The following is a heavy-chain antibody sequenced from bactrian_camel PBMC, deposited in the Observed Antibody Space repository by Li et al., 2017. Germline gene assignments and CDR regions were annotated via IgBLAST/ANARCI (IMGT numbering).Heavy chain of an antibody. CDR3: AARRGAVGWCIGTDFGDFGY. J-gene: IGHJ6*01. Sequence: SGYTSGIDRMAWFRQAPGKEREWVAKISSYGGTKYTDSVKGRFTISKDNAKNTLYLQLNCLKPEDTAMYYCAARRGAVGWCIGTDFGDFGYWGQGTQVTVS. V-gene: IGHV3S55*01. D-gene: IGHD5*01. CDR1: GYTSGIDR. CDR2: ISSYGGT.